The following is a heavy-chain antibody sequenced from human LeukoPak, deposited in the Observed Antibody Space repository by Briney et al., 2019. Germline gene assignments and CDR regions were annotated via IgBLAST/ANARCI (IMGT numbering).Heavy chain of an antibody. CDR2: INPNSGGT. V-gene: IGHV1-2*06. D-gene: IGHD2-15*01. J-gene: IGHJ4*02. Sequence: GASVKVSCKAAGSTFTGYYMHWVRQAPGQGLEWMGRINPNSGGTNYAQKFQGGVTMTRDTSISTAYMELSRLRSDDTAVYYCARERAVAAIDYWGQGTLVTVSS. CDR1: GSTFTGYY. CDR3: ARERAVAAIDY.